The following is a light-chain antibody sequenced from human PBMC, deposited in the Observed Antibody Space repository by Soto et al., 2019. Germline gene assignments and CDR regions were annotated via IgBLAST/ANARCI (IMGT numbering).Light chain of an antibody. CDR3: TSYTTSSTWV. Sequence: QSVLTQPASVSGSPGQSITISCSGTSSDVGFYNYVSWFQQYPGKASKLMIFEVTNRPSGVSDRFSGSKSDNTASLTISGLQADDEADYFCTSYTTSSTWVFGGGTKLTVL. CDR1: SSDVGFYNY. V-gene: IGLV2-14*01. J-gene: IGLJ3*02. CDR2: EVT.